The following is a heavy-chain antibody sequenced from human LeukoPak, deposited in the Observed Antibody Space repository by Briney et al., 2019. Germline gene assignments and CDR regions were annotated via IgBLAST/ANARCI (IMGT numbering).Heavy chain of an antibody. CDR2: IIPIFGTA. CDR1: GGTFSSYA. V-gene: IGHV1-69*01. D-gene: IGHD6-25*01. J-gene: IGHJ4*02. Sequence: ASVKVSCKASGGTFSSYAISWVRQAPGQGLEWMGGIIPIFGTANYAQKFQGRVTITADESTSTVYMELSSLRSEDTAVYYCARRGYSSGWDDYWGQGTLVTVSS. CDR3: ARRGYSSGWDDY.